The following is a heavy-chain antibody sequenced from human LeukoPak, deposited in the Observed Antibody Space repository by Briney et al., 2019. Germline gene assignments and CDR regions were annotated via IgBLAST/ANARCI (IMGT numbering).Heavy chain of an antibody. V-gene: IGHV1-46*01. J-gene: IGHJ4*02. D-gene: IGHD1-26*01. CDR2: INPSGGST. CDR1: GYTFTSYY. CDR3: ARDSRNSGSYSYYFDY. Sequence: ASVKVSCKASGYTFTSYYMHWVRQAPGQGLEWMGTINPSGGSTSYAQKFQGRVTMTRDTSTSTVYMELSSLRSEDTAVYYCARDSRNSGSYSYYFDYWGQGTLVSLSS.